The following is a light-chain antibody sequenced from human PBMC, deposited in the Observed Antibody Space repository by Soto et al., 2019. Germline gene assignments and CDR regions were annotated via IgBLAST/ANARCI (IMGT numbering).Light chain of an antibody. Sequence: QSALTQPASVSGSPGQSITISCTGTSSDVGGYNYVSWYQQHPGKAPKLMIYDVSNRPSGVSNRFSCSKSGNTASLTISGLQAEDGGGYYCCSYTSSSTLVVFGGGAQLTV. CDR1: SSDVGGYNY. CDR2: DVS. CDR3: CSYTSSSTLVV. J-gene: IGLJ2*01. V-gene: IGLV2-14*01.